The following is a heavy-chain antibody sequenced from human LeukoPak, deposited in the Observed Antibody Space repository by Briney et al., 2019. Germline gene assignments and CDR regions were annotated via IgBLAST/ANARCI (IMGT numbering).Heavy chain of an antibody. CDR3: ARPYDDSGYYYNY. J-gene: IGHJ4*02. CDR2: MNPNSGNT. Sequence: ASVKVSCKASGYTFTSYDINWVRQATGQGLEWMGWMNPNSGNTGYAQKFQGRVTINRNTSISTAYMELSSLRSDDTAVYYCARPYDDSGYYYNYWGQGTLVTVSS. CDR1: GYTFTSYD. V-gene: IGHV1-8*03. D-gene: IGHD3-22*01.